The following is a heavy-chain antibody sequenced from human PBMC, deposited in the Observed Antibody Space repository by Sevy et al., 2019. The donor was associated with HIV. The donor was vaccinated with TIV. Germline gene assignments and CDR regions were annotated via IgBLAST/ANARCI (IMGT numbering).Heavy chain of an antibody. CDR1: GVSFGDYS. V-gene: IGHV4-34*01. J-gene: IGHJ6*03. CDR3: ARSLGRKFVSYSYYMDV. CDR2: IGRTGRP. D-gene: IGHD3-16*01. Sequence: LPETLSLTCAAYGVSFGDYSWTWIRQSPGKGLEWIGEIGRTGRPNFNPSLNGRVTISLDMSKSQCSLKLNSVTAADAAVYYCARSLGRKFVSYSYYMDVWGKGSTVTVSS.